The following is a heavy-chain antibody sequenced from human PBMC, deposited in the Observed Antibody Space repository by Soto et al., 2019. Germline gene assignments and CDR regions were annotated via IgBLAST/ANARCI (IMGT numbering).Heavy chain of an antibody. J-gene: IGHJ6*02. D-gene: IGHD2-21*02. CDR3: ARETRPDVLRDLRIRQRAKIWGGDPPRGIGHYSYGMDV. CDR1: GFTFTNSW. V-gene: IGHV3-7*03. Sequence: EVQLVESGGGLVQPGGSLRLSCAASGFTFTNSWMAWVRQAPGKGLEWVANIKEDGSETYYVDSLRGRFAISRDHAKRSLFLQLAGLRADDTAVYFCARETRPDVLRDLRIRQRAKIWGGDPPRGIGHYSYGMDVWGQGTTVTVSS. CDR2: IKEDGSET.